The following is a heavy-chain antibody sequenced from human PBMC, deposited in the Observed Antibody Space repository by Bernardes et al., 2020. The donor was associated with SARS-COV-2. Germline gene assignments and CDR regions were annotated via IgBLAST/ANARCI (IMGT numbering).Heavy chain of an antibody. CDR1: GFTFSSYA. D-gene: IGHD3-3*01. J-gene: IGHJ6*02. V-gene: IGHV3-30-3*01. Sequence: GGSLRLSCAASGFTFSSYAMHWVRQAPGKGLEWVAVISYDGSNKYYADSVKGRFTISRDNSKNTLYLQMNSLRAEDTAVYYCARDTTYYDFWSGYLRSDPHTNYYGMDVWGQGTTVTVSS. CDR2: ISYDGSNK. CDR3: ARDTTYYDFWSGYLRSDPHTNYYGMDV.